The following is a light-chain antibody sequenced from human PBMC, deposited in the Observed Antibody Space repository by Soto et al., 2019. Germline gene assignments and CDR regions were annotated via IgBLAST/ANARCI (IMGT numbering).Light chain of an antibody. Sequence: DIQMTQSPSSLSASVGDRVTITCRASQDISNSLAWYQQKPGKVPKVLIYATSFLQSGVPARFSGSGSGTDFTLTISSLQPEDVATYYCQNYNSAPLTFGGGTKVEI. CDR3: QNYNSAPLT. J-gene: IGKJ4*01. V-gene: IGKV1-27*01. CDR2: ATS. CDR1: QDISNS.